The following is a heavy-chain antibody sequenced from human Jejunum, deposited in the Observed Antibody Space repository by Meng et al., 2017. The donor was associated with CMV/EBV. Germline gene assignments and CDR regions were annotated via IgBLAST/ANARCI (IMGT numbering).Heavy chain of an antibody. CDR2: IYNSGSS. CDR1: GGSISSSSYY. D-gene: IGHD3-3*01. V-gene: IGHV4-39*01. CDR3: ARTPFTSDYFRVK. J-gene: IGHJ4*02. Sequence: TVSGGSISSSSYYWGWIRQPKGKGLEWIGSIYNSGSSYYNPSLESRVTISVDTSKNQFSLKLSSVTDADTAVYYCARTPFTSDYFRVKWGQGTLVTVSS.